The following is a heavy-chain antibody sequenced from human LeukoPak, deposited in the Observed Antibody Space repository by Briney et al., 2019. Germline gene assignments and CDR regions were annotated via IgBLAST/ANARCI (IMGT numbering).Heavy chain of an antibody. V-gene: IGHV3-23*01. D-gene: IGHD3-10*01. CDR1: GFTFSSYG. CDR3: AKNKGYGSGRIGEIDY. CDR2: MSGSGGST. Sequence: PGGSLRLSCAASGFTFSSYGMGWVRQAPGKGLEWVSGMSGSGGSTYYADSVKGRFTISRDNSKNTLYLQMNSLRAEDTAVYYCAKNKGYGSGRIGEIDYWGQGTLVTVSS. J-gene: IGHJ4*02.